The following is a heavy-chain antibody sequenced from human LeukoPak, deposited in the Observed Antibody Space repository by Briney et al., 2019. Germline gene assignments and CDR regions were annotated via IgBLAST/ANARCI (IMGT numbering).Heavy chain of an antibody. J-gene: IGHJ4*02. CDR1: GGSISSSSYY. CDR3: ASLQSIVGATPLPDY. Sequence: PSETLSLTCTVSGGSISSSSYYWGWIRQPPGKGLEWIGTIYYSGTTYYNPSLKSRVTISVDTSKNQFSLKLSSVTAADTAVYYCASLQSIVGATPLPDYWGQGTLVTVSS. D-gene: IGHD1-26*01. V-gene: IGHV4-39*07. CDR2: IYYSGTT.